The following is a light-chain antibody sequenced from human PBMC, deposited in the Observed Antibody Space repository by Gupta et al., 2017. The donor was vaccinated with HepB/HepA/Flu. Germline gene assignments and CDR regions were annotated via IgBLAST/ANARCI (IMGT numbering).Light chain of an antibody. CDR2: VESSGRY. J-gene: IGLJ2*01. V-gene: IGLV4-60*03. Sequence: QLMVTQSSSASASLGSSVKLTCTLSSGYSHYSIGWHQQQPGKAPRFLMMVESSGRYNKGSGIPDRFSGSSSGAARYLTISNLQAEDEDDYYSETWDSNIRVFGGGTKLTVL. CDR1: SGYSHYS. CDR3: ETWDSNIRV.